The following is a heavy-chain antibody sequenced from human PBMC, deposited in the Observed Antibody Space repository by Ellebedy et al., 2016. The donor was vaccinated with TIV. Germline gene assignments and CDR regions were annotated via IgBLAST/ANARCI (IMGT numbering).Heavy chain of an antibody. D-gene: IGHD7-27*01. CDR1: GGTFSSYA. V-gene: IGHV1-8*02. J-gene: IGHJ4*02. Sequence: AASVKVSCKASGGTFSSYAISWVRQAPGQGLEWLGWMNPNSGSTGYAQKFQGRVTLTRDTSINTAYMELRSLTSEDTAVYYCANNLARTGDFDYWGQGTLVTVSS. CDR3: ANNLARTGDFDY. CDR2: MNPNSGST.